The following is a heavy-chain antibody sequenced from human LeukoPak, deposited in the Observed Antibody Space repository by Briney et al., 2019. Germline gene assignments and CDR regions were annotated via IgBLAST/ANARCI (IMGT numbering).Heavy chain of an antibody. Sequence: SETLSLTCTVSRGSISGSIRSYYWSWLRQPPGKGLEWIGYISSRGSINDNPSLRSRLTISVDTSKNHFFLNLSSVTAADTAVYYCARANMQWLGIVAYSWFDPWGQGTLVTVSS. CDR2: ISSRGSI. V-gene: IGHV4-61*03. CDR3: ARANMQWLGIVAYSWFDP. J-gene: IGHJ5*02. D-gene: IGHD6-19*01. CDR1: RGSISGSIRSYY.